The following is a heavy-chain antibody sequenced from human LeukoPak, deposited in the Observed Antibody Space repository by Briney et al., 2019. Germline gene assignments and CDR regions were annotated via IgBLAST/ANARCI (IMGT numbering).Heavy chain of an antibody. J-gene: IGHJ4*02. V-gene: IGHV4-59*12. CDR1: GGSISSYY. CDR3: ARGGRQFLEWLFFDY. CDR2: IYYSGST. Sequence: SETLSLTCTVSGGSISSYYWSWIRQPPGKGLEWIGYIYYSGSTNYNPSLKSRVTISVDRSKNQFSLKLSSVTAADTAVYYCARGGRQFLEWLFFDYWGQGTLVTVSS. D-gene: IGHD3-3*01.